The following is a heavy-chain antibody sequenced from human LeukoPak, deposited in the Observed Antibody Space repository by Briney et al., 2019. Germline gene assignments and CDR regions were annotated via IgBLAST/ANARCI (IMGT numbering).Heavy chain of an antibody. D-gene: IGHD3-10*01. J-gene: IGHJ4*02. V-gene: IGHV4-34*01. CDR1: GGSFSGYY. CDR2: INHSGST. CDR3: ARPLFTMVRGVIGY. Sequence: SETLSLTCAVYGGSFSGYYWSWIRQPPGKGLEWIGEINHSGSTIYNPSLKSRVTISVDTSKNQFSLKLNSVTAADTAVYYCARPLFTMVRGVIGYWGQGTLVTVSS.